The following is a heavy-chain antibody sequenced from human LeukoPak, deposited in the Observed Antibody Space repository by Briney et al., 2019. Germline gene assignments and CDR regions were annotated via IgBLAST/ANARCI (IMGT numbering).Heavy chain of an antibody. V-gene: IGHV3-9*01. CDR1: GFTFDDYA. D-gene: IGHD4-17*01. CDR3: AKDPTSSDYGDYAGYMDV. J-gene: IGHJ6*03. CDR2: ISWNSGSI. Sequence: PGRSLRLSCAASGFTFDDYAMHWVRQAPGKGLKWVSGISWNSGSIGYADSVKGRFTISRDNAKNSLYLQMNSLRAEDTALYYCAKDPTSSDYGDYAGYMDVWGKGTTVTVSS.